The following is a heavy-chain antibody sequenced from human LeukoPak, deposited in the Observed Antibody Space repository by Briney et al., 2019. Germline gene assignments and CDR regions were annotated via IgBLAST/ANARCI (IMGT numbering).Heavy chain of an antibody. V-gene: IGHV4-4*02. CDR1: GGSISSSNW. Sequence: SGTLSLTCAVSGGSISSSNWWSWVRQPPGKGLEWIGEIYHRGSTNYNPSLKSRVTISVDKSKNQFSLQLSSVTAADTAVYYCARIHRYCSGGACYVLDNWGQGTLVAVSS. J-gene: IGHJ4*02. D-gene: IGHD2-15*01. CDR3: ARIHRYCSGGACYVLDN. CDR2: IYHRGST.